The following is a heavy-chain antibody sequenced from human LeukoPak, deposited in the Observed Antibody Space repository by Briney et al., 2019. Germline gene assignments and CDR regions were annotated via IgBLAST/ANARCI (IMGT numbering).Heavy chain of an antibody. CDR2: IWRGGNYK. CDR3: AIDPPDSGWGFWS. CDR1: GFNFRTHA. D-gene: IGHD6-19*01. J-gene: IGHJ5*02. V-gene: IGHV3-33*01. Sequence: GGSLRLSCSASGFNFRTHAMHWVRQAPGKGLEWVAMIWRGGNYKYYADSVKGRFTISRDDSRDRLYLQMDSLRAEDAAVYYCAIDPPDSGWGFWSWGQGALVTVSS.